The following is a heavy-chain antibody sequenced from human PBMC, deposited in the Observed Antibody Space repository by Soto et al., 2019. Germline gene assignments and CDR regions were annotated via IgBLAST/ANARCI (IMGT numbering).Heavy chain of an antibody. CDR2: IWYDGSNK. J-gene: IGHJ4*02. V-gene: IGHV3-33*01. D-gene: IGHD6-6*01. CDR1: GFTFSTYG. CDR3: ARFDGSSLFDY. Sequence: LRLSCAASGFTFSTYGMHWVRQAPGKGLEWVAVIWYDGSNKYYADSVKGRFAISRDNSKNTLYLQMNSLRAEDTAVYYCARFDGSSLFDYWGQGTLVTVSS.